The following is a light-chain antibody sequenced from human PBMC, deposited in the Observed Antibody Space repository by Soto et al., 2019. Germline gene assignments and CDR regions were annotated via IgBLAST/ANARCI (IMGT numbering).Light chain of an antibody. CDR2: GAS. Sequence: DIQMTQSPSSLSASVGDRVTITCRASQGIRDYLAWYQQKPGKVPKLLIYGASTLRSGVPSRFSGSGSGTDFTLTISSLQPEDVATYYCQKYDSAPLTFGGGTKVDIK. CDR3: QKYDSAPLT. J-gene: IGKJ4*01. CDR1: QGIRDY. V-gene: IGKV1-27*01.